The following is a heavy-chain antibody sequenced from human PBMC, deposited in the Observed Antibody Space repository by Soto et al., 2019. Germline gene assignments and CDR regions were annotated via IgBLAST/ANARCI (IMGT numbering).Heavy chain of an antibody. CDR3: ARVVTHYYYYGMDV. CDR1: GYTFTGYY. V-gene: IGHV1-2*02. D-gene: IGHD4-4*01. Sequence: ASVKVSCNASGYTFTGYYMHWVRQAPGQGLEWMGWINPNSGGTNYAQKFQGRVTMTRDTSISTAYMELSRLRSDDTAVYYCARVVTHYYYYGMDVWGQGTTVTVSS. CDR2: INPNSGGT. J-gene: IGHJ6*02.